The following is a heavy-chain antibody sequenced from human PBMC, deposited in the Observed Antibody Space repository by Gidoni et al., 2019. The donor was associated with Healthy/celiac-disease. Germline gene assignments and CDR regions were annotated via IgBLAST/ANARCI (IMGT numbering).Heavy chain of an antibody. J-gene: IGHJ6*02. CDR2: INPSGGST. CDR1: GYTFTSYY. CDR3: ARDQEGGGQPVTIGMYYYYYYGMDV. D-gene: IGHD4-17*01. V-gene: IGHV1-46*01. Sequence: QVQLVQSGAEVKTPGASVKVSCKASGYTFTSYYIPWVPPAPGQGLEWRGIINPSGGSTSYAQKFQGRVTMTRDTSTSTVYMELSSLRSEDTAVYYCARDQEGGGQPVTIGMYYYYYYGMDVWGQGTTVTVSS.